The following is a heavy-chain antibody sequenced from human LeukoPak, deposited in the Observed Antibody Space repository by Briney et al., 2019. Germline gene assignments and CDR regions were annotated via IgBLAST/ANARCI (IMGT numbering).Heavy chain of an antibody. J-gene: IGHJ6*03. CDR1: GYTFTSYA. D-gene: IGHD6-13*01. CDR3: ASHSSWNYYYYYYMDV. V-gene: IGHV7-4-1*02. Sequence: ASVKVSCKASGYTFTSYAMNWVRQAPGQGLEWMGWINTNTGNPTYAQGFTGRFVFSLDTSVSTAYLQISSLKAEDTAVYYCASHSSWNYYYYYYMDVWGKGTTVTVSS. CDR2: INTNTGNP.